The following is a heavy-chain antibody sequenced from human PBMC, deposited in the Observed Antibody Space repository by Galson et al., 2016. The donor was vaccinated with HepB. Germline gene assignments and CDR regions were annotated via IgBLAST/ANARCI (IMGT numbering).Heavy chain of an antibody. CDR1: GFSFTRYW. V-gene: IGHV3-7*03. D-gene: IGHD2/OR15-2a*01. CDR2: INQDESET. J-gene: IGHJ4*02. Sequence: SLRLSCAASGFSFTRYWMSWVRQAPGKGLEWVANINQDESETYYVDSVRGRFTISRDNAKNSLFLQMNSLRAGDTAVYYCARTNGFLFDYWGQGTLVTVSS. CDR3: ARTNGFLFDY.